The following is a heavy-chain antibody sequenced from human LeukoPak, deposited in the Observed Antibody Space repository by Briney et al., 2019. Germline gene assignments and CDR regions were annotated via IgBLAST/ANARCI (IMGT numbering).Heavy chain of an antibody. CDR2: IYYSGST. D-gene: IGHD3-16*02. CDR3: ARGFETSYRYTFYY. V-gene: IGHV4-31*03. Sequence: SETLSLTCTFSGGSISSGGYYWSWIRQHPGKGLEWIGYIYYSGSTYYNPSLKSRVTISVDTSKNQFSLKLSSVTAADTAVYYCARGFETSYRYTFYYWGQGTLVTVSS. CDR1: GGSISSGGYY. J-gene: IGHJ4*02.